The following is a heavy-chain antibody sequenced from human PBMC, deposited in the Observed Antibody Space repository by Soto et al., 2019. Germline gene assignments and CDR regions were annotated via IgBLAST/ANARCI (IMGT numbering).Heavy chain of an antibody. Sequence: PGGSLRLSCVASGFMFRNYGMHWIRQAPGKGLEWVAVISYDGSDDFYADSVKGRFTISRDNSKNTLYLQMNSLRAEDTAVYYCAKGRTYFDVWGQGTLVTVSS. V-gene: IGHV3-30*18. CDR2: ISYDGSDD. CDR3: AKGRTYFDV. J-gene: IGHJ4*02. CDR1: GFMFRNYG.